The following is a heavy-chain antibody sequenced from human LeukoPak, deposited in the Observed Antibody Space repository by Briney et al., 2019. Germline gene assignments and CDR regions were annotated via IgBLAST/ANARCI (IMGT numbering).Heavy chain of an antibody. V-gene: IGHV4-39*07. CDR1: GGSISSSSYY. D-gene: IGHD6-13*01. J-gene: IGHJ4*01. CDR3: ERVRRYSTDGGDD. Sequence: SETLSLTCTVSGGSISSSSYYWGWIRQPPGKGLEWIGSIYYSGSTDYNPSLKSRVTISVDTPKNQFSLKLSSVTAADTAVYYSERVRRYSTDGGDDWGKGTPVTVSS. CDR2: IYYSGST.